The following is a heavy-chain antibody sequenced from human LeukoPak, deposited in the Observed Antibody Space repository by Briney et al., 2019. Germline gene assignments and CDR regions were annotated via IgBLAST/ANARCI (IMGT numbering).Heavy chain of an antibody. Sequence: GGSLRLSCAASGFTLSSYGMHWVRQAPGKGLEWVAVIWYDGSNKYYADSVKGRFTISRDNSKNTLYLQMNSLRAEDTAVYYCARGRGVMGSFDYWGQGTLVTVSS. CDR1: GFTLSSYG. CDR3: ARGRGVMGSFDY. CDR2: IWYDGSNK. J-gene: IGHJ4*02. D-gene: IGHD3-10*01. V-gene: IGHV3-33*01.